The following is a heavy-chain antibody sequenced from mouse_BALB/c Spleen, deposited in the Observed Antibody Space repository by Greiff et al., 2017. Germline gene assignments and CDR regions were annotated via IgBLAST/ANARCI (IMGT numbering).Heavy chain of an antibody. CDR2: IYPGNVNT. Sequence: VQLQQSGPELVKPGASVRISCKASGYTFTSYYIHWVKQRPGQGLEWIGWIYPGNVNTKYNEKFKGKATLTADKSSSTAYMQLSSLTSEDSAVYFCARHHYGSSYFDYWGQGTTLTVSS. J-gene: IGHJ2*01. CDR3: ARHHYGSSYFDY. D-gene: IGHD1-1*01. CDR1: GYTFTSYY. V-gene: IGHV1S56*01.